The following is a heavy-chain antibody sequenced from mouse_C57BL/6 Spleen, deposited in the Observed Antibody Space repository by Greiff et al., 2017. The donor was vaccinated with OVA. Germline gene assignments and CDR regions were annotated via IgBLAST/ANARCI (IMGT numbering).Heavy chain of an antibody. V-gene: IGHV1-52*01. D-gene: IGHD2-5*01. CDR3: ARSGYSNYGDEDY. Sequence: QVQLQQSGAELVRPGSSVKLSCKASGYTFTSYWMHWVKQRPIQGLEWIGNIDPSDSETHYNQKFKDKATLTVDKSSSTAYMQLSSLTSEDSAVYYCARSGYSNYGDEDYWGQGTTLTVSS. J-gene: IGHJ2*01. CDR2: IDPSDSET. CDR1: GYTFTSYW.